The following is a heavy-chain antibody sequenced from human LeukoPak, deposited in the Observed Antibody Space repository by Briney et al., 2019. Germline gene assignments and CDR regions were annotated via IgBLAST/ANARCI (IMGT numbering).Heavy chain of an antibody. D-gene: IGHD6-13*01. J-gene: IGHJ6*02. Sequence: GGSLRLSCAASGFTFTSHAMSWVRQAPGKGLGWVSALSASGGTTFYADSVKGRFTISRDNSKNTLYLHMNSLRAEDTAVYYCAREYSSSWLLYYYGMDVWGQGTTVTVSS. V-gene: IGHV3-23*01. CDR1: GFTFTSHA. CDR2: LSASGGTT. CDR3: AREYSSSWLLYYYGMDV.